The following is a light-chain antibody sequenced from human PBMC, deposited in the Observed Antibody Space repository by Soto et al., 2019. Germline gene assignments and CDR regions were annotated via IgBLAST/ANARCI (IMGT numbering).Light chain of an antibody. J-gene: IGKJ1*01. CDR1: QSLAFRDGNIY. CDR3: VEAALLPHA. Sequence: DLVLTQTPLSLVVTLGQPASISCKSSQSLAFRDGNIYLNWLQQRPGQPPRLLIYKTSNRFSGVXGXXSGSGAGTEFTLKISKVEAEDVGVYYCVEAALLPHAFGQGTKVEIK. CDR2: KTS. V-gene: IGKV2-24*01.